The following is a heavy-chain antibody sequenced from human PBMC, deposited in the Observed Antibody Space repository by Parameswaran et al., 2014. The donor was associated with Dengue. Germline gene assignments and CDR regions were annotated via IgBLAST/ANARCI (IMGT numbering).Heavy chain of an antibody. Sequence: VRQMPGKRLEWVSSISSSSSYIYYADSVKGRFTISRDNAKNSLYLQMNSLRAEDTAVYYCASPVGNSHGFFYGMDVWGQGTTVTVSS. J-gene: IGHJ6*02. V-gene: IGHV3-21*01. CDR3: ASPVGNSHGFFYGMDV. D-gene: IGHD4-23*01. CDR2: ISSSSSYI.